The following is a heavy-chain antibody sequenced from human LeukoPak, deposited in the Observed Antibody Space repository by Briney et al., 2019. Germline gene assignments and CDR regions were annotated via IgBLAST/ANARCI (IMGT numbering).Heavy chain of an antibody. D-gene: IGHD4-17*01. Sequence: SETLSLTCSVSGGSISRHYWSWIRQPPGKELEWIGYISYTGSTRYNPSFQGRVTISLDTSKTHFSLKLTSVTAADTAVYYCARLLNNDNAGDPDTFDMWGPGTMVTVSS. V-gene: IGHV4-59*08. CDR3: ARLLNNDNAGDPDTFDM. J-gene: IGHJ3*02. CDR2: ISYTGST. CDR1: GGSISRHY.